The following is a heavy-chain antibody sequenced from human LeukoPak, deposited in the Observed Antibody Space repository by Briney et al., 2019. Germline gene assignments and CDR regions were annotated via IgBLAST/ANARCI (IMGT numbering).Heavy chain of an antibody. Sequence: PSETLSLTCTVSGGSISSGDYYWSWIRQPPGEGLEWIGYIYYSGSTYYNPSLKSRVTISVDTSKNQFSLKLSSVTAADTAVYYCARDLVVIATKYAPTLWGQGTTVTVSS. V-gene: IGHV4-30-4*08. J-gene: IGHJ3*01. D-gene: IGHD2-21*01. CDR2: IYYSGST. CDR1: GGSISSGDYY. CDR3: ARDLVVIATKYAPTL.